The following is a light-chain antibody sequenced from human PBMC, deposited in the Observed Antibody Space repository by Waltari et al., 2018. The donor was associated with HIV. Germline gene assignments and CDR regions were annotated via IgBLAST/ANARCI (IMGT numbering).Light chain of an antibody. CDR2: AAS. J-gene: IGKJ3*01. V-gene: IGKV1-39*01. CDR1: QAISNN. CDR3: QQSYSTPLT. Sequence: GDIVTITCRASQAISNNLNWYQQKVGRAPQLLIYAASNLQTGVPSRFSGSASGTDFTLTISSLQPEDFATYYCQQSYSTPLTFGPGTKVDV.